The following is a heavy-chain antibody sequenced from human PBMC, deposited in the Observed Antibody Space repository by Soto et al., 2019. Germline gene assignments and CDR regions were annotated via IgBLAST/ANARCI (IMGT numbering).Heavy chain of an antibody. J-gene: IGHJ4*02. CDR1: GGPISSGGYS. D-gene: IGHD2-2*01. V-gene: IGHV4-30-2*01. CDR3: ARVPDY. Sequence: SETLSLTCAASGGPISSGGYSWSWLRHPQGRGVERSGGMYHSGRSYYNPSLKRRVTISIDRSKNQFSLKLSSVTAADTAVYYCARVPDYWGQGILVTVSS. CDR2: MYHSGRS.